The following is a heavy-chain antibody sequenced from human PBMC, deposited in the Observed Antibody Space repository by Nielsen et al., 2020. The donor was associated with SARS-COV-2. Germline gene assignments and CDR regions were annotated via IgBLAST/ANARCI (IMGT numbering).Heavy chain of an antibody. Sequence: GGSLRLSCAASGFTFSSYWMSWVRQAPGKGLEWVANIKQDGSEKYYVDSVKDRFTISRDNAKNSLYLQMNSLRAEDTAVYYCASSSGYCSGGSCYSVYWGQGTLVTVSS. CDR3: ASSSGYCSGGSCYSVY. J-gene: IGHJ4*02. CDR1: GFTFSSYW. CDR2: IKQDGSEK. D-gene: IGHD2-15*01. V-gene: IGHV3-7*01.